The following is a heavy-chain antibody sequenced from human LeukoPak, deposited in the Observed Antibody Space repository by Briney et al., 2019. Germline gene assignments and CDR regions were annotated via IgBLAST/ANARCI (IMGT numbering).Heavy chain of an antibody. D-gene: IGHD3-10*01. J-gene: IGHJ6*02. CDR3: ARSYGSGSHIYYYYGMDV. Sequence: PGGSLRLSCAASGFTFSSYSMNWVRQAPGKGLEWVSSISSSSSYIYYVDSVKGRFTISRDNAKNSLYLQMNSLGAEDTAVYYCARSYGSGSHIYYYYGMDVWGQGTTVTVSS. V-gene: IGHV3-21*01. CDR2: ISSSSSYI. CDR1: GFTFSSYS.